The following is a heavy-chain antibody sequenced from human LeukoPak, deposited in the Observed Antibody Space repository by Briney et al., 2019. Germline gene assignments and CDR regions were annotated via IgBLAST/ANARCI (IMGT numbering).Heavy chain of an antibody. D-gene: IGHD4-11*01. CDR1: GMTFSNYG. V-gene: IGHV3-33*01. CDR3: ARAHYSNGPPYFFYYYMDV. CDR2: IYYDGSNK. Sequence: GGSLRLSCAASGMTFSNYGMHWVRQAPGKGLEWVAVIYYDGSNKYYADSVKGRFIISRDNSKNTRYLQMNSLRAEDTAVYYCARAHYSNGPPYFFYYYMDVWGKGTTVTVSS. J-gene: IGHJ6*03.